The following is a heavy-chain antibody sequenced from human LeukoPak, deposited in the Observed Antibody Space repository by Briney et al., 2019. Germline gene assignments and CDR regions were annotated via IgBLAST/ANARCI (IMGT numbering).Heavy chain of an antibody. Sequence: GGSLRLSCAASGFTFSSYEMNWVRQAPGKGLEWVSYISSSGSTIYYADSVKGRFTISRDNAKNSLYLPMNSLRPEDTALYYCAKRSAAGTVGYFDYWGQGTLVTVSS. D-gene: IGHD6-13*01. J-gene: IGHJ4*02. CDR3: AKRSAAGTVGYFDY. CDR2: ISSSGSTI. V-gene: IGHV3-48*03. CDR1: GFTFSSYE.